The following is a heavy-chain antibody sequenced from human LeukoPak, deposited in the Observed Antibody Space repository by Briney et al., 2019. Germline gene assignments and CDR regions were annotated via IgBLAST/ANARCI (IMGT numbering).Heavy chain of an antibody. CDR1: GFILGDYG. D-gene: IGHD6-13*01. J-gene: IGHJ4*02. CDR3: SRSRRVFDY. CDR2: IRSRAYGGTT. V-gene: IGHV3-49*03. Sequence: SGGSLRLSCTASGFILGDYGMSWFRQAPGKGLEWVGFIRSRAYGGTTEYAASVKGRFTISREDSKNIAYLQMNSLKTEETAVYYCSRSRRVFDYWGQGTLVTVSS.